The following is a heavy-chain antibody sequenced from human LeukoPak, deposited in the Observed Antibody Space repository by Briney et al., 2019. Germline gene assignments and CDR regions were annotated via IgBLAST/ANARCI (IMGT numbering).Heavy chain of an antibody. V-gene: IGHV3-23*01. J-gene: IGHJ4*02. CDR2: ISGSGGST. CDR1: GFTFSSYA. CDR3: AKGERITMIVVVTPPDY. D-gene: IGHD3-22*01. Sequence: GGSLRLSCAASGFTFSSYAMSWVRQAPGKGLEWVSAISGSGGSTYYADSVKGRFTISRDNSRNTLYLQMNSLRAEDTAVYYCAKGERITMIVVVTPPDYWGQGTLVTVSS.